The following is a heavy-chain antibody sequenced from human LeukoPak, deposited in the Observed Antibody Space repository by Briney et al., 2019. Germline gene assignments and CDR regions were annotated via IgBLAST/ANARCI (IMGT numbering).Heavy chain of an antibody. J-gene: IGHJ4*02. Sequence: GGSLRLSCAASGFTFSSYGMHWVRQAPGKGLEWVAVISYDGSNKYYADSVKGRFTISRDNPKNTLYLQMNSLRAEDTAVYYCAKQSSGWYLVRYWGQGTLVTVSS. CDR2: ISYDGSNK. V-gene: IGHV3-30*18. CDR3: AKQSSGWYLVRY. D-gene: IGHD6-19*01. CDR1: GFTFSSYG.